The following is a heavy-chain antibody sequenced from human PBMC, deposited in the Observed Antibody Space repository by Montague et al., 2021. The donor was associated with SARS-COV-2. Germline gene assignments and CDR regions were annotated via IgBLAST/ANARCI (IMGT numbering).Heavy chain of an antibody. D-gene: IGHD3-22*01. J-gene: IGHJ6*02. Sequence: SETLSLTCTVSGGSISRYYWNWIRKSQGTGLEWNGYIYYTGSTSYNHYLTSRVPISVDTSNNKIALRLSSVTAAATAVYYCARMIVQRAGMDVWGQGTTVTVSS. V-gene: IGHV4-59*01. CDR3: ARMIVQRAGMDV. CDR2: IYYTGST. CDR1: GGSISRYY.